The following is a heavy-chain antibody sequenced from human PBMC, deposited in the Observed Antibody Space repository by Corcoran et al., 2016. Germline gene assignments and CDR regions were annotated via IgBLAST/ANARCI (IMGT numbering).Heavy chain of an antibody. V-gene: IGHV3-15*07. J-gene: IGHJ6*02. CDR2: IKSKTDGGTT. CDR1: GFTFSNAW. Sequence: EVQLVESGGGLVKPGGSLRLSCAASGFTFSNAWMNWVRQAPGKGLEWVGRIKSKTDGGTTDYAAPVKGRLPISRDDSKNTLYLQMNSLKTDDPALYYCTTVSHGTCCSGGSGYSDYYYYGMDVWGQGTTVTVSS. D-gene: IGHD2-15*01. CDR3: TTVSHGTCCSGGSGYSDYYYYGMDV.